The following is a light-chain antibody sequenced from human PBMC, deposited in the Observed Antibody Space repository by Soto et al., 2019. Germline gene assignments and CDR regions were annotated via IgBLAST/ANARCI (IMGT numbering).Light chain of an antibody. J-gene: IGLJ1*01. CDR1: SSDVWSVNF. CDR3: CSDAGSSSYV. Sequence: QSALTQPASVSGSPGQSITISGTRPSSDVWSVNFVSWYQQHPDKAPQVLIYEVTKRPPGVSNRFSGSNSGNTASLTISGLQADVEADYYCCSDAGSSSYVFGTGTKLTVL. CDR2: EVT. V-gene: IGLV2-23*02.